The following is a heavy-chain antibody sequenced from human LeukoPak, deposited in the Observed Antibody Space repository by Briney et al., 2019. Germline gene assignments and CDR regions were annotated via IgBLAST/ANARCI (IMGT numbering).Heavy chain of an antibody. V-gene: IGHV3-49*03. J-gene: IGHJ4*02. Sequence: PGGSLRLSCTASGFILSSYSMNCIRQAPGKGLEWVGFIRSKIYGGTPEYAASVKGRFTISRDDSQGIAYLQMNSLITEDTAVYYCSRDQTPYYWGQGTLVTVSS. CDR2: IRSKIYGGTP. CDR3: SRDQTPYY. CDR1: GFILSSYS.